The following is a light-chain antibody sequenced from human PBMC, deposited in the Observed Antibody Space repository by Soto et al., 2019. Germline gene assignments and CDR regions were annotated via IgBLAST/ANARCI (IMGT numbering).Light chain of an antibody. J-gene: IGKJ1*01. CDR1: QRVLYSYYNNNY. V-gene: IGKV4-1*01. CDR2: WAS. CDR3: QQYGSSPRT. Sequence: MMSPSPDALASSMGERATINCKSSQRVLYSYYNNNYLAWYQQKPGQPPKLLIYWASTRASGVPDRFSGSGSGTDFTLTISRLEPEDVAVYYCQQYGSSPRTFGQGTKVDIK.